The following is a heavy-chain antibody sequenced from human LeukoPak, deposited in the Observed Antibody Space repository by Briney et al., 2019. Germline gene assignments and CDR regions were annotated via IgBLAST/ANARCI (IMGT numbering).Heavy chain of an antibody. D-gene: IGHD6-13*01. CDR1: GYTFTGFY. CDR2: INPNNGGI. Sequence: ASVKVSCKASGYTFTGFYIHWLRQAPGQGLEWMGWINPNNGGISYAQNFQGRVTVTRDTSINTVYMELSRLRSDDTAVYYCARIFRQHLDHPFDIWGQGTLVTVSS. CDR3: ARIFRQHLDHPFDI. J-gene: IGHJ3*02. V-gene: IGHV1-2*02.